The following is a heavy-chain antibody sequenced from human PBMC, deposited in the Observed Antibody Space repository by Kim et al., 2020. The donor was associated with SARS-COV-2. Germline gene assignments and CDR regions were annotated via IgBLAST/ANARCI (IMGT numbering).Heavy chain of an antibody. CDR2: INHSGST. Sequence: SETLSLTCAVYGGSFSGYYWSWIRQPPGKGLEWIGEINHSGSTNYNPSLKSRVTISVDTSKNQFSLKLSSVTAADTAVYYCADTRAAAGRDYWGQGTLVTVSS. CDR1: GGSFSGYY. V-gene: IGHV4-34*01. D-gene: IGHD6-13*01. CDR3: ADTRAAAGRDY. J-gene: IGHJ4*02.